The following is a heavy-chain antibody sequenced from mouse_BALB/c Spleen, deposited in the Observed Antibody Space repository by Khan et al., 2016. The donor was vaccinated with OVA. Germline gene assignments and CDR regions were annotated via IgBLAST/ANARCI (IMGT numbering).Heavy chain of an antibody. Sequence: VQLQQSGPGLVAPSQSLSITCTISGFSLTNYGVHWVRQPPGKGLEWLVVIWSDGSTTYNSALKSRLTISKDNSKSQAFLKMNSLQTDDTAMYCCARQPYYHYNIMDYWGQGTSVTVSS. V-gene: IGHV2-6-1*01. J-gene: IGHJ4*01. CDR3: ARQPYYHYNIMDY. CDR1: GFSLTNYG. D-gene: IGHD2-10*01. CDR2: IWSDGST.